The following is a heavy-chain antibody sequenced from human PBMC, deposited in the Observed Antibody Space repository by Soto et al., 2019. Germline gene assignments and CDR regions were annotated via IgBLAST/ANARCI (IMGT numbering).Heavy chain of an antibody. V-gene: IGHV4-31*03. CDR1: GGSISSGGYY. J-gene: IGHJ2*01. CDR3: ARDIVVVVAATISRYFDL. D-gene: IGHD2-15*01. Sequence: QVQLQESGPGLVKPSQTLSLTCTVSGGSISSGGYYWSWIRQHPGKGLEWIGYIYYSGSTYYNPRLKGRVTIAVDTSKNQFSLKLSSVTAADTAVYYCARDIVVVVAATISRYFDLWGRGTLVTVSS. CDR2: IYYSGST.